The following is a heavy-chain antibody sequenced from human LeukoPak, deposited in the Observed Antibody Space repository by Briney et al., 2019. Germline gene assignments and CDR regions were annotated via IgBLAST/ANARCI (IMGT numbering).Heavy chain of an antibody. CDR2: IFYTGST. Sequence: SETLSLTCTVSGGSISSYYWSWIRQPPGKGLEWIGYIFYTGSTNYNPSLKSRVTISVDTSKNQFSLKLNSVTAADTAVYYCARSTYYYDSSGYFVGYFQHWGQGTLVTVSS. J-gene: IGHJ1*01. CDR1: GGSISSYY. V-gene: IGHV4-59*01. D-gene: IGHD3-22*01. CDR3: ARSTYYYDSSGYFVGYFQH.